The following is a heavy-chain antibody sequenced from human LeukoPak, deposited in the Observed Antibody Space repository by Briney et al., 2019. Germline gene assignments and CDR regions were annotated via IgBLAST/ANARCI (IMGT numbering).Heavy chain of an antibody. J-gene: IGHJ4*02. CDR3: ATKQWLAPPPDS. CDR2: INTDGTVT. V-gene: IGHV3-74*01. Sequence: EGSLRLSCAASGFTFSKYWMLWVRQAPGKGLESVSRINTDGTVTTYADSVKGRFTVSRDNADNTMFLQMNSVRDEDTAVYYCATKQWLAPPPDSWGQGTPVTVSS. CDR1: GFTFSKYW. D-gene: IGHD6-19*01.